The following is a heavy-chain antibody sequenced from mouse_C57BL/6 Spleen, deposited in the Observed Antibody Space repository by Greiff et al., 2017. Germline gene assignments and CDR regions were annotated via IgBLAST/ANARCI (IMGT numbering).Heavy chain of an antibody. CDR2: IDPSDSYT. Sequence: QVHVKQPGAELVKPGASVKLSCKASGYTFTSYWMQWVKQRPGQGLEWIGEIDPSDSYTNYNQKFKGKATLTVDTSSSTAYMQLSSLTSEDSAVYYCARGLITTVVATSGFDYWGQGTTLTVSS. D-gene: IGHD1-1*01. J-gene: IGHJ2*01. CDR3: ARGLITTVVATSGFDY. V-gene: IGHV1-50*01. CDR1: GYTFTSYW.